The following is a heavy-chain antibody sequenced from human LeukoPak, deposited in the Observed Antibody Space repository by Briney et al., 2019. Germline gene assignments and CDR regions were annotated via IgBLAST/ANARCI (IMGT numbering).Heavy chain of an antibody. V-gene: IGHV1-8*02. J-gene: IGHJ4*02. Sequence: ASVKVSCKASGYTFTGYYMHWVRQAPGQGLEWMGWMNPNSGNTGYAQKFQGRVTMTRNTSISTAYMELSSLRSEDTAVYYCAAYYGSGSYSGFDYWGQGTLVTVSS. CDR2: MNPNSGNT. D-gene: IGHD3-10*01. CDR3: AAYYGSGSYSGFDY. CDR1: GYTFTGYY.